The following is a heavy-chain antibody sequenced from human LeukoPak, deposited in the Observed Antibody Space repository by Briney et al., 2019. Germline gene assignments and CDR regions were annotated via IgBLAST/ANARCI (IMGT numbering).Heavy chain of an antibody. CDR1: GFTVSRNY. Sequence: PGGSLRLSCAASGFTVSRNYMSWVRQAPGKGLEWVSVIYADGSTYYADSVKGRFTISRDNSKNTLYLQMNSLRAEDTAVYYCAKHCSGGSCYDYWGQGTLVTVSS. V-gene: IGHV3-66*04. CDR3: AKHCSGGSCYDY. J-gene: IGHJ4*02. CDR2: IYADGST. D-gene: IGHD2-15*01.